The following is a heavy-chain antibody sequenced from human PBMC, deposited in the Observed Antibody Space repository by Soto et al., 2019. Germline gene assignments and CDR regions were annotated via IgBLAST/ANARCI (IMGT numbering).Heavy chain of an antibody. V-gene: IGHV4-59*01. CDR1: GGSISSYY. CDR3: ARAAGVAGTFSYFDY. Sequence: SEILSLTCTVSGGSISSYYWSWIRQPPGKGLEWIGYIYYSGSTNYNPSLKSRVTISVDTSKNQFSLKLSSVTAADTAVYYCARAAGVAGTFSYFDYWGQGTLVTVSS. CDR2: IYYSGST. D-gene: IGHD6-19*01. J-gene: IGHJ4*02.